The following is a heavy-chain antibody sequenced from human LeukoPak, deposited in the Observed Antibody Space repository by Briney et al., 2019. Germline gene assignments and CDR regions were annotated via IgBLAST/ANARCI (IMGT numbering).Heavy chain of an antibody. J-gene: IGHJ4*02. Sequence: PGGSLRLSCAASGFTFSSYAMSWVRQAPGKGLEWVSAISGSGGSTYYADSVKGRLTISRVNSKNTLYLQMNSLRAEDTAVYYCAKDLLKESTGGSSDYWGQGTLVTVSS. V-gene: IGHV3-23*01. CDR3: AKDLLKESTGGSSDY. CDR2: ISGSGGST. CDR1: GFTFSSYA. D-gene: IGHD2-15*01.